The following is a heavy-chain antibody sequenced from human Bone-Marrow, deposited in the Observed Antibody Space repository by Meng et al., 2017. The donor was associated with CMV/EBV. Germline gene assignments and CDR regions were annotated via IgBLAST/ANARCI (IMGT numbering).Heavy chain of an antibody. CDR1: GFTFSSYE. CDR3: ARERVIRQVGADFDI. Sequence: GGSLRLSCAASGFTFSSYEMNWVRQAPGKGLEWVSYIRYSGSTKYYADSVKGRFTISRDNSKNSLYLQMNSLRPEDTAVYYCARERVIRQVGADFDIWGQGTMVTVSS. V-gene: IGHV3-48*03. J-gene: IGHJ3*02. D-gene: IGHD1-26*01. CDR2: IRYSGSTK.